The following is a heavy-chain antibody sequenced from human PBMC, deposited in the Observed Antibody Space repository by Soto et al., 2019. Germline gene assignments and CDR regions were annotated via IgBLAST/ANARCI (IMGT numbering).Heavy chain of an antibody. CDR2: IKSTTDGGTT. V-gene: IGHV3-15*01. CDR3: TTVTIFGESPDY. J-gene: IGHJ4*02. CDR1: GFTFSNAW. D-gene: IGHD3-3*01. Sequence: GGSLTLSCAASGFTFSNAWMSWVRQAPGKGLEWVGRIKSTTDGGTTDYAAPVKGRFTISRDDSKTTLYLQMNSLKTEDTAVYYCTTVTIFGESPDYGGQGTLVTSPQ.